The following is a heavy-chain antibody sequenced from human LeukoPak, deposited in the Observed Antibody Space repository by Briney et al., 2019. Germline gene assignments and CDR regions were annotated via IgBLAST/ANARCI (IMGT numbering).Heavy chain of an antibody. J-gene: IGHJ3*02. CDR1: GGSISSYY. CDR3: ARGYKPASGKDGAFDI. D-gene: IGHD6-13*01. Sequence: SETLSLTCTVSGGSISSYYWSWIRQPAGRGLEWIGRVYSSGTTDYNPSLKSRVSMSVDTSSNQFSLRLSSMTAADTALYYCARGYKPASGKDGAFDIWGQGTMATVSS. V-gene: IGHV4-4*07. CDR2: VYSSGTT.